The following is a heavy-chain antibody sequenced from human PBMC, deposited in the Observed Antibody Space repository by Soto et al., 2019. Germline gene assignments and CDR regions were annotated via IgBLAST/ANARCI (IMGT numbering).Heavy chain of an antibody. V-gene: IGHV3-23*01. J-gene: IGHJ5*02. CDR2: ISGSGGST. CDR3: AKVWRIAAAGTIEEGIWFDP. Sequence: GGSLRLSCAASGFTFSSYAMSWVRQAPGKGLEWVSAISGSGGSTYYADSVKGRFTISRDNSKNTLYLQMNSLRAEDTAIYYCAKVWRIAAAGTIEEGIWFDPWGQGTLVTVSS. D-gene: IGHD6-13*01. CDR1: GFTFSSYA.